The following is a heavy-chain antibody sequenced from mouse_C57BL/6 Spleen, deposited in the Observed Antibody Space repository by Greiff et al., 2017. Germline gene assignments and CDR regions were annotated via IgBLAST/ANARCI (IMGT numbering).Heavy chain of an antibody. D-gene: IGHD4-1*01. J-gene: IGHJ2*01. CDR3: ARELTGTKGYFDY. CDR2: ISDGGSYT. CDR1: GFTFSSYA. V-gene: IGHV5-4*01. Sequence: EVQVVESGGGLVKPGGSLKLSCAASGFTFSSYAMSWVRQTPEKRLEWVATISDGGSYTYYPDNVKGRFTISRDNAKNNLYLQMSHLKSEDTAMYYCARELTGTKGYFDYWGQGTTLTVSS.